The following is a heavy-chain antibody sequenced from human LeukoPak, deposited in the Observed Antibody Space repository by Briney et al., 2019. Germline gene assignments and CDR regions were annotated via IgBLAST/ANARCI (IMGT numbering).Heavy chain of an antibody. CDR2: IYAGDNT. Sequence: TGGSLRLSCAASGFTVSSSYMSWVRQAPGKGLEWVSIIYAGDNTYYADSVKGRFTNSRDNSKNTVYLQMNSLGAEDTAVYYCASFRSYGVDVWGQGTTVTVSS. J-gene: IGHJ6*02. CDR3: ASFRSYGVDV. V-gene: IGHV3-53*01. CDR1: GFTVSSSY.